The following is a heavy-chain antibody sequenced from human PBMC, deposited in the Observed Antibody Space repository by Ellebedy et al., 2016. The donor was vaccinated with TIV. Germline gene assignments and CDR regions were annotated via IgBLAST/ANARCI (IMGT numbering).Heavy chain of an antibody. CDR1: GFNFGDYS. D-gene: IGHD6-13*01. CDR3: ASRAASWYSDNNWFDP. J-gene: IGHJ5*02. V-gene: IGHV3-48*02. CDR2: INAGGERI. Sequence: GESLKISCAGSGFNFGDYSMNWVRQAPGKGLEWISYINAGGERIYYADSVKGRFTISRDNARNILYLPMNSLRDEDTAVYYCASRAASWYSDNNWFDPWGQGSPVTVSS.